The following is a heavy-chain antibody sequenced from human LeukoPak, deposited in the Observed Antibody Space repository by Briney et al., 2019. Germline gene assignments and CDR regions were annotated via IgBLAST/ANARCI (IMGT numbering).Heavy chain of an antibody. J-gene: IGHJ6*02. CDR1: AFSLNAYN. CDR3: ARSHYLYGMDV. Sequence: PGGSLRLSCAASAFSLNAYNMNWVRQAPGKGLEWVSSISYTGTYTYYADSVKGRFTISRDNAKNSLYLQMNSLRAEETAVYYCARSHYLYGMDVWGQGTTVTVSS. V-gene: IGHV3-21*01. CDR2: ISYTGTYT. D-gene: IGHD1-26*01.